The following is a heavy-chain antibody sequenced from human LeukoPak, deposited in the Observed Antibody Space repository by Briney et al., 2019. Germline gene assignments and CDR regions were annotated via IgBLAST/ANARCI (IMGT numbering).Heavy chain of an antibody. V-gene: IGHV1-2*02. J-gene: IGHJ4*02. CDR2: INPNSGVT. D-gene: IGHD6-19*01. Sequence: ASVKLSCKASGYTFTGYYLHWVRQAPGQGLEWMGWINPNSGVTNYAQNFQGRVTMTRDTSISTGYMELSRLRSDDTALYYCARAVAGIDYWGQGTLVTVSS. CDR3: ARAVAGIDY. CDR1: GYTFTGYY.